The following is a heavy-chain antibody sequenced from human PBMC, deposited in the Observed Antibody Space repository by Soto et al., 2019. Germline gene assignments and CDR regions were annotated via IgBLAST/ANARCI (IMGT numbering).Heavy chain of an antibody. CDR2: IGESGTPT. D-gene: IGHD6-19*01. CDR3: AHRPGGYLSGWDNGYFDY. Sequence: PGGSLRLSCAASGFTFSSYAMKWVRQAPGKGLEWVSLIGESGTPTYYADSVKGRFTISRDNSGNTLLLEMYSLRAEDTAVYYCAHRPGGYLSGWDNGYFDYWGRGALVTVSS. J-gene: IGHJ4*02. V-gene: IGHV3-23*01. CDR1: GFTFSSYA.